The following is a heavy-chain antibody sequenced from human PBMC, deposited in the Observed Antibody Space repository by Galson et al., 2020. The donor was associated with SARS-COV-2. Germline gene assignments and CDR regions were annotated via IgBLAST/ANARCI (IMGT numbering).Heavy chain of an antibody. Sequence: GGSLSLSCAASGFTFSRYARSWVRQPPGKGLEWVSGISASGNTNYYADSVKGRFTISRDNSKNTLYLQMTSLRAEDTAVYNCARGPYCSGGTCYSVGAFDMWGQGTMVTVSS. V-gene: IGHV3-23*01. D-gene: IGHD2-15*01. J-gene: IGHJ3*02. CDR3: ARGPYCSGGTCYSVGAFDM. CDR1: GFTFSRYA. CDR2: ISASGNTN.